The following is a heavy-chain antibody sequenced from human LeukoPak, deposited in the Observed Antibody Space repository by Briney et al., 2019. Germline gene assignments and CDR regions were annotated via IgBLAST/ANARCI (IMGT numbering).Heavy chain of an antibody. Sequence: SETLSLICSISGGSLSSYYWSWIRQPPGKGLEGSGDIYYSGSTNLKPSLKRRVIISVDTSKNQFSLKLSSVTAADTAVYFCARFVDTAMGYYFDYWGQGTLVTVSS. V-gene: IGHV4-59*01. D-gene: IGHD5-18*01. J-gene: IGHJ4*02. CDR2: IYYSGST. CDR1: GGSLSSYY. CDR3: ARFVDTAMGYYFDY.